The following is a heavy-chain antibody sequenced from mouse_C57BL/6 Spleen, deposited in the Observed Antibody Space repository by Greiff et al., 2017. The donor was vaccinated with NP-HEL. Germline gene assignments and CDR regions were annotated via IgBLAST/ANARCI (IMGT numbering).Heavy chain of an antibody. CDR2: IYPGSGST. Sequence: QVQLQQPGAELVKPGASVKMSCKASGYTFTSYWITWVKQRPGQGLEWIGDIYPGSGSTNYNEKFKSKATLTVDTSSSTAYMQLSSLTSEDSAVYYCARREDYYGSSYLDYWGQGTTLTVSS. J-gene: IGHJ2*01. V-gene: IGHV1-55*01. CDR3: ARREDYYGSSYLDY. CDR1: GYTFTSYW. D-gene: IGHD1-1*01.